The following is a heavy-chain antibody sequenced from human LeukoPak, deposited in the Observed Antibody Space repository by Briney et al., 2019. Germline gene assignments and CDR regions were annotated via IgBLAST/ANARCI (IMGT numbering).Heavy chain of an antibody. Sequence: GGSLRLSCAASGFTFDDYGMTWVRQAPGKGLEWVSGINWNGGSTAYADSVRGRFTISRDDAKNSLYLQMNSLRVEDTAMYYCARKFSYSSSAYNPHYFDFWGQGIQVTVAS. CDR3: ARKFSYSSSAYNPHYFDF. V-gene: IGHV3-20*04. D-gene: IGHD6-6*01. J-gene: IGHJ4*02. CDR2: INWNGGST. CDR1: GFTFDDYG.